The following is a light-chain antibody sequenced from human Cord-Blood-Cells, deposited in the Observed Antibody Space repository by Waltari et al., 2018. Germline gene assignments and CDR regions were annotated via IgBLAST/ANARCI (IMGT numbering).Light chain of an antibody. V-gene: IGKV4-1*01. CDR3: QQYYSTPYT. CDR1: QSVLYSSNNKNY. CDR2: WAS. J-gene: IGKJ2*01. Sequence: DIVMTQSPDSLAVSLGERATXXCKSSQSVLYSSNNKNYLAWYQQKPGQPPKLLIYWASTRESGVPDRFSGSGSGTDFTLTISSLQAEDVAVYYCQQYYSTPYTFGQGTKLEIK.